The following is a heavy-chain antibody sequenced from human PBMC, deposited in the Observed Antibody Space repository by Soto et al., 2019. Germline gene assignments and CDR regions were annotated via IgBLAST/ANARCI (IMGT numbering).Heavy chain of an antibody. J-gene: IGHJ4*02. D-gene: IGHD3-22*01. CDR1: GFTFSSYA. Sequence: PGGSLRLSRAASGFTFSSYAMHWISQAQGKGLEWVAVISYDGSNKYYTDSVKGRFTISRDNSKNTLYLQMNSLRAEDTAVYYCARDIADYYDSSGWILDYWGQGTLVTVSS. CDR3: ARDIADYYDSSGWILDY. CDR2: ISYDGSNK. V-gene: IGHV3-30-3*01.